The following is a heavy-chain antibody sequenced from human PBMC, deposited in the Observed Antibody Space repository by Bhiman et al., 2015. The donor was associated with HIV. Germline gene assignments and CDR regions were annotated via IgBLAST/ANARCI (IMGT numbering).Heavy chain of an antibody. CDR3: AKVTILGSYLDYFDY. D-gene: IGHD1-26*01. CDR2: ISYDGTYK. J-gene: IGHJ4*02. V-gene: IGHV3-30*04. Sequence: QVQLVESGGGVVQPGRSLRLSCAASRFTFSTYAMHWVRQAPGKGLEWVALISYDGTYKYYADSVKGRFTISRDSSKNTLYLLMNSLRADDTAVYYCAKVTILGSYLDYFDYWGQGTLVTVSS. CDR1: RFTFSTYA.